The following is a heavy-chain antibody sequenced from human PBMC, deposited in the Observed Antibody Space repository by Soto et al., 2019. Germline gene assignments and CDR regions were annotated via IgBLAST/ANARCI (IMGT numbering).Heavy chain of an antibody. D-gene: IGHD5-18*01. CDR2: ISSSSSYI. CDR3: ARDLRYSYGYNYYGMDV. J-gene: IGHJ6*02. CDR1: GFTFSSYS. Sequence: GGSVRLSXAASGFTFSSYSMNWVRQAPGKGLEWVSSISSSSSYIYYADSVKGRFTISRDNAKNSLYLQMNSLRAEDTAVYYCARDLRYSYGYNYYGMDVWGQGTTVTVSS. V-gene: IGHV3-21*01.